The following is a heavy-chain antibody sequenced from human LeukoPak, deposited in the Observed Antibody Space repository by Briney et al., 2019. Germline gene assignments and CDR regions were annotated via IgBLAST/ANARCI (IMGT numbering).Heavy chain of an antibody. CDR1: GFTFTTFP. V-gene: IGHV3-30*04. CDR2: ISYDGTDK. Sequence: PGGSLRLSCAASGFTFTTFPMHWVRQPPGKGLEWVAVISYDGTDKYYADSVKGRFTISRDNAKNSLYLQMNSLRAEDTAVYYCARKTGAAAGQGHYFDYWGQGTLVTVSS. D-gene: IGHD6-13*01. CDR3: ARKTGAAAGQGHYFDY. J-gene: IGHJ4*02.